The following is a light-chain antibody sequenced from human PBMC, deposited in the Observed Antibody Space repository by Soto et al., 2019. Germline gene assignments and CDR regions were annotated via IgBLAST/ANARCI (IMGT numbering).Light chain of an antibody. Sequence: QLVLTQSPSASASLGASVKLTSTLSSRHSSYAIAWHQQQPEKGPRYLMKLNSDGRHTKGDGIPDRFSGSSSGTERYLTISSLQSEDEADYYCQTWGTGILVFGGGTKVTVL. CDR2: LNSDGRH. CDR3: QTWGTGILV. J-gene: IGLJ2*01. CDR1: SRHSSYA. V-gene: IGLV4-69*01.